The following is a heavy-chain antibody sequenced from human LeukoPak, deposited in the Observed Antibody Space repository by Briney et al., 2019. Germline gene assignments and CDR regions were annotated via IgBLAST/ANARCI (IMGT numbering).Heavy chain of an antibody. Sequence: SETLSLTCTVSGDSISSGSSYWGWIRQPPGKGLEWIGTMYYSGSTYYNPSLKSRVTISVDTSKNQFSLKLSSVTAADTAVYYCARTRYYYNSRSYGAPYYFDYWGRGTLVTVSS. J-gene: IGHJ4*02. V-gene: IGHV4-39*01. CDR2: MYYSGST. CDR3: ARTRYYYNSRSYGAPYYFDY. CDR1: GDSISSGSSY. D-gene: IGHD3-10*01.